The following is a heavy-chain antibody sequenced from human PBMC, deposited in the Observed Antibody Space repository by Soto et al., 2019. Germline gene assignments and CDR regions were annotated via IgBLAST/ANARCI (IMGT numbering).Heavy chain of an antibody. D-gene: IGHD6-13*01. CDR3: SSSGYRGGGDGWGMDV. J-gene: IGHJ6*02. CDR1: GFNFSGSA. Sequence: EVQLVESGGGLVQPGGSLKLSCAASGFNFSGSAMHWVRQASGKGLEWVGRIRSKANSYATAYAASVKGRFTISSDDSKNTAYLQMNRLKTEDTAVYYCSSSGYRGGGDGWGMDVWGQGTTVTVS. CDR2: IRSKANSYAT. V-gene: IGHV3-73*02.